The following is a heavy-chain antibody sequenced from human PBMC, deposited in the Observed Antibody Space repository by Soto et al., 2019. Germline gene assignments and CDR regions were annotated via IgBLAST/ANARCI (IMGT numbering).Heavy chain of an antibody. V-gene: IGHV1-18*01. Sequence: QVQLVQSAAEVGKPGASVKVSCKASGYTFTTIRLSWVRQAPGQGLEWMGWIEPHNGDTQYAQKFQGRVTMTADTSTTTAYMEVRSLRPDDTAVFYCARDRSGWYDFWGQGTLVTVSS. D-gene: IGHD6-19*01. CDR3: ARDRSGWYDF. J-gene: IGHJ5*01. CDR2: IEPHNGDT. CDR1: GYTFTTIR.